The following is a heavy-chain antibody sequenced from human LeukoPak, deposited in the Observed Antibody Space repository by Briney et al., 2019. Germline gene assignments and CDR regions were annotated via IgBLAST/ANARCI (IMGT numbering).Heavy chain of an antibody. CDR1: GFIFSSYS. CDR2: ISSSSSTI. V-gene: IGHV3-48*01. D-gene: IGHD3-3*01. CDR3: ARTFFWSGYYVFDY. J-gene: IGHJ4*02. Sequence: PGGSLRLSCVASGFIFSSYSMNWVRQAPGKGLEWVSYISSSSSTIYYADSVKGRFTISRDNAKNSLYLQMNSLRAEDTAVYYCARTFFWSGYYVFDYWGQGTLVTVSS.